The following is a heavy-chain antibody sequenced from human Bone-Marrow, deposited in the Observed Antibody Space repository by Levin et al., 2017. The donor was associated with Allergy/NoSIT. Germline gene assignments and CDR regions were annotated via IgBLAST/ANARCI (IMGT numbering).Heavy chain of an antibody. CDR1: GFTFSSSW. J-gene: IGHJ4*02. CDR3: ARGRIYFDF. Sequence: GGSLRLSCAASGFTFSSSWMTWVRQAPGKGLEWVANIKEDGSEKYYVDSVKGRFTISRDNAKNSLYLQMNSPRAEDTAVYYCARGRIYFDFWGQGTLVTVSS. CDR2: IKEDGSEK. V-gene: IGHV3-7*04.